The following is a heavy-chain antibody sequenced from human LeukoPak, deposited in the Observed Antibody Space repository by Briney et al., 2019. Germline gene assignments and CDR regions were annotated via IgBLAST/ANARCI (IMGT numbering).Heavy chain of an antibody. CDR3: ARGPDILTGYYSWFDP. J-gene: IGHJ5*02. CDR1: GYTFTSYY. D-gene: IGHD3-9*01. V-gene: IGHV1-2*02. Sequence: ASVKVSCKASGYTFTSYYMHWVRQAPGQGLEWMGWINPNSGGTNYAQKFQGRVTMTRDTSISTAYMELSRLRSDDTAAYYCARGPDILTGYYSWFDPWGQGTLVTVSS. CDR2: INPNSGGT.